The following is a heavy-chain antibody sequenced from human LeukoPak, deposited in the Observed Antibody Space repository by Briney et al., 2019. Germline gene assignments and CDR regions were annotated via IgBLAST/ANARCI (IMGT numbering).Heavy chain of an antibody. CDR2: ISGSGGTT. D-gene: IGHD2-21*01. CDR3: VLFLRYVGY. J-gene: IGHJ4*02. Sequence: GGSLRLSCAASGFTFSSYAMSWVRRAPGKGLEWVSTISGSGGTTYYTDSVRGRFTISRENSNNTLFLQMSSLRAEDTAVYYCVLFLRYVGYWGQGTLVTVSS. V-gene: IGHV3-23*01. CDR1: GFTFSSYA.